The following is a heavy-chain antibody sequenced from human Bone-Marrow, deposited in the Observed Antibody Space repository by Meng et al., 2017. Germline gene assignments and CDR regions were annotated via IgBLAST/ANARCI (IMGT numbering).Heavy chain of an antibody. CDR1: GFTFSNYA. J-gene: IGHJ4*02. Sequence: VQLVESGGGLVHPGGSLRLSCAASGFTFSNYAMSWARQAPGKGLEWVSGISVSGGSTYYADSVKGRFTISRDDSKNTLYLQMNSLRPEDTAIYYCAKFLPAFDYWGQGTLVTVSS. CDR3: AKFLPAFDY. D-gene: IGHD2/OR15-2a*01. CDR2: ISVSGGST. V-gene: IGHV3-23*04.